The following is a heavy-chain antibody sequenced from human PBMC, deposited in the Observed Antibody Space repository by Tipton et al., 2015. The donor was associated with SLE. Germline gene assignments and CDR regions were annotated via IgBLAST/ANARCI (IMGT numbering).Heavy chain of an antibody. V-gene: IGHV4-59*01. CDR3: ARVRGRGYFQH. J-gene: IGHJ1*01. D-gene: IGHD3-10*01. Sequence: LRLSCTVSGGSISSYYWSWIRQPPGKGLEWIGYIYYSGSTNYNPSLKSRVTISVDTSKNQFSLKLSSVTAADTVAYYCARVRGRGYFQHWGQGTLVTVSS. CDR1: GGSISSYY. CDR2: IYYSGST.